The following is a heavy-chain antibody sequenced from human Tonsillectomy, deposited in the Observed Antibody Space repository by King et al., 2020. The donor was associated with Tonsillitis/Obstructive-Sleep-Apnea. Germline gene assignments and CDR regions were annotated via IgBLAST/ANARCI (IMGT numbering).Heavy chain of an antibody. V-gene: IGHV3-11*05. CDR1: GFPFSDYY. D-gene: IGHD3-9*01. CDR3: GRAGFVDSPDY. CDR2: ISSSDNFT. J-gene: IGHJ4*02. Sequence: VQLVESGGGLVKPGGSLRLSCAASGFPFSDYYMTWIRQAPGKGLEWVSYISSSDNFTNYAGSVKGRFTISRDNARNSLYLQMNSLRAEDTAVYYCGRAGFVDSPDYWGQGTLVTVSS.